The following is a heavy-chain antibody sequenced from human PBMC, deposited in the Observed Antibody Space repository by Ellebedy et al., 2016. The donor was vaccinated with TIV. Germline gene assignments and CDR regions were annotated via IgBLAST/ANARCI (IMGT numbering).Heavy chain of an antibody. Sequence: PGGSLRLSCSASGFTFSSYAMHWVRQAPGKGLEWVAVIWSDGSHQYYADSVRGRFTISRDNSKNTLYLQMNSLRAEDTAVYYCARDLGSSGHYLNSFDYWGQGTLVTVSS. J-gene: IGHJ4*02. D-gene: IGHD3-22*01. CDR2: IWSDGSHQ. CDR3: ARDLGSSGHYLNSFDY. V-gene: IGHV3-33*08. CDR1: GFTFSSYA.